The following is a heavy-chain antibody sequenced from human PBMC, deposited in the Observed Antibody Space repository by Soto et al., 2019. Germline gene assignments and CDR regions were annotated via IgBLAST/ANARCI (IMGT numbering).Heavy chain of an antibody. CDR3: ATSLLYRRKSTSTSEY. V-gene: IGHV1-24*01. D-gene: IGHD3-10*01. J-gene: IGHJ4*02. Sequence: ASVKVSCKVSGYTLTELSMHWVRQAPGKGLEWMGGFDPEDGETIYAQKFQGRVTMTEDTSTDTAYMELSSLRSEETAVYYCATSLLYRRKSTSTSEYWGQGILVTVS. CDR2: FDPEDGET. CDR1: GYTLTELS.